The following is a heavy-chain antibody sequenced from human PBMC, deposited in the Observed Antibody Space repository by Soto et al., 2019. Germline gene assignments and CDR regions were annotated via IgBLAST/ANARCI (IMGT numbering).Heavy chain of an antibody. CDR2: ISSSGSTI. J-gene: IGHJ3*02. CDR3: ARGLYYYDSSGYGARDAFDI. V-gene: IGHV3-48*03. Sequence: GGSLILSCAASGFTFSSYEMNWVRQAPGKGLEWVSYISSSGSTIYYADSVKGRFTISRDNAKNSLYLQMNSLRAEDTAVYYCARGLYYYDSSGYGARDAFDIWGQGTMVTVSS. D-gene: IGHD3-22*01. CDR1: GFTFSSYE.